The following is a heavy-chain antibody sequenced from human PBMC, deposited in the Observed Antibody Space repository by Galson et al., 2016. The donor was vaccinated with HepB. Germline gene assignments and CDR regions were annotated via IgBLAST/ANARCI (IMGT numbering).Heavy chain of an antibody. J-gene: IGHJ3*01. V-gene: IGHV5-51*01. CDR2: VYPDDSDT. CDR1: GFSFATHW. D-gene: IGHD1-26*01. CDR3: VRRRDSGHYDGFYL. Sequence: QSGAEVKKPGEPLRISCQGSGFSFATHWIGWVRQLPGKGLEWMAVVYPDDSDTTYSPSFEGQVSLSADKSISTAYLQWRSLRASDTAIYYYVRRRDSGHYDGFYLWGPGTKVIVSS.